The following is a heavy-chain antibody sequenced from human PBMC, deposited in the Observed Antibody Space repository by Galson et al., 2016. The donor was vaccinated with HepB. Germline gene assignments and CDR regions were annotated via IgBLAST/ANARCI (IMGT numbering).Heavy chain of an antibody. CDR2: LDWDGDK. D-gene: IGHD3-10*01. Sequence: PALVKPTQTLTLTCTFSGFSLNTSGMSLSWIRQPPGKALEWLALLDWDGDKNYSPSLKTRLTTSRDTSKNQVVLTMTNMDPVDTGTYYCARVIYGSGYYYGMDVWGQGTTVTVSS. J-gene: IGHJ6*02. CDR3: ARVIYGSGYYYGMDV. V-gene: IGHV2-70*01. CDR1: GFSLNTSGMS.